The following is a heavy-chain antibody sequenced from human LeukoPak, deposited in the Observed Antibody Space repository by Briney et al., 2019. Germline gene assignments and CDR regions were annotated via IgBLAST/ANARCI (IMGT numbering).Heavy chain of an antibody. CDR2: IKSKAYGGTT. Sequence: GGSLRLSCTASGFTFGDDAVSWVRQAPGKGLEWVGFIKSKAYGGTTEYATSVKGRFTISRDDSSSIGYLQMNSLKSKDTAVYYCGRDRVRVEPIPHYCGMHVWGQGTTVTLSS. CDR1: GFTFGDDA. CDR3: GRDRVRVEPIPHYCGMHV. J-gene: IGHJ6*02. D-gene: IGHD1-1*01. V-gene: IGHV3-49*04.